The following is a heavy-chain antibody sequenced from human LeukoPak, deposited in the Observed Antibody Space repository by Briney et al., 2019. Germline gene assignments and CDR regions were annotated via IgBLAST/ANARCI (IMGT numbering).Heavy chain of an antibody. CDR3: ARHVGAWRHIDF. D-gene: IGHD4-17*01. Sequence: PSETLSLTCTVSGASVSSHFWSWIRQPPGKGLEWIGYIYYTGSSNYNPSLKSRVAMSVDTSKNQFSLRLSSVTAADTAVYFCARHVGAWRHIDFWGQGTLFTVSS. CDR1: GASVSSHF. J-gene: IGHJ4*02. CDR2: IYYTGSS. V-gene: IGHV4-59*08.